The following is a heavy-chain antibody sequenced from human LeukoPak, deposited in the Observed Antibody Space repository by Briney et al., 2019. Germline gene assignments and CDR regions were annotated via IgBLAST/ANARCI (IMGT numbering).Heavy chain of an antibody. V-gene: IGHV4-30-2*01. D-gene: IGHD3-22*01. CDR2: IYHSGST. CDR1: GGSVSSGGYS. CDR3: ARYYYDSSGYFRYFDP. Sequence: PSETLSLTCAVSGGSVSSGGYSWSWIRQPPGKGLEWIGYIYHSGSTYYNPSLKSRVTISVDRSKNQFSLNLSSVTAADTAVYYCARYYYDSSGYFRYFDPWGQGTLVTVPS. J-gene: IGHJ4*02.